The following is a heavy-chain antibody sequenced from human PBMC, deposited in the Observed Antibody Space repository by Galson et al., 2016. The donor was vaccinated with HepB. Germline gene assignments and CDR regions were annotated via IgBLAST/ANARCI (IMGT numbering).Heavy chain of an antibody. CDR3: AKFASGTYYSDSFDY. Sequence: SLRLSCAASGFTFRSYAMTWVRQAPGKGLEWVSTISGSGGSTYHADSVKGRFTISRDNSKNTVYLQMNSLRAEDTAVYYCAKFASGTYYSDSFDYWGQGTLVTVSS. J-gene: IGHJ4*02. V-gene: IGHV3-23*01. CDR2: ISGSGGST. CDR1: GFTFRSYA. D-gene: IGHD3-10*01.